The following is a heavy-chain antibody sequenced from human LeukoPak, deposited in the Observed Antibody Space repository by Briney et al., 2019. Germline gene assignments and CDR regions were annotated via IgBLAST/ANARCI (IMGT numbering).Heavy chain of an antibody. CDR2: INTAKGDI. Sequence: GASVKVSCTASGYTFTSAAIHWVRQAPGQRLEWMGWINTAKGDINYSEMFRGRATIARDTSTSTAYMELRSLRSDDTAVYYCAKVHCISTNCNHIWTYFDYWGQGTLVTVSS. CDR1: GYTFTSAA. CDR3: AKVHCISTNCNHIWTYFDY. V-gene: IGHV1-3*04. J-gene: IGHJ4*02. D-gene: IGHD2-2*01.